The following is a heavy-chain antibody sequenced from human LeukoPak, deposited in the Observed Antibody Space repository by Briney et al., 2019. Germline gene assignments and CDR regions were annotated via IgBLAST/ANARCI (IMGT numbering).Heavy chain of an antibody. D-gene: IGHD5-24*01. CDR2: IYHSGST. CDR3: AREAEMYNWFDP. Sequence: SQTLSLTCTVSGGSISSGGYYWSWIRQPPGKGLEWIGYIYHSGSTYYNPSLKSRVTISVDRSKNQFSLKLSSVTAADTAVYYCAREAEMYNWFDPWGQGTLVTVSS. CDR1: GGSISSGGYY. V-gene: IGHV4-30-2*01. J-gene: IGHJ5*02.